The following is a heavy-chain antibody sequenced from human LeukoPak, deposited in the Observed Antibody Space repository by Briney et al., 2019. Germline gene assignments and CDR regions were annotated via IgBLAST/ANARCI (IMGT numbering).Heavy chain of an antibody. CDR2: IYTSGST. CDR1: GGSISSYY. J-gene: IGHJ5*02. CDR3: ARHRLGCSSTSCYGEGWFDP. D-gene: IGHD2-2*01. Sequence: PSETLSLTCTVSGGSISSYYWSWFRRPPGTGLEWIGYIYTSGSTNYNPSLKSRVTISVDTSKNQLSLKLSSVTAAATAVYYCARHRLGCSSTSCYGEGWFDPWGQGTLVTASS. V-gene: IGHV4-4*09.